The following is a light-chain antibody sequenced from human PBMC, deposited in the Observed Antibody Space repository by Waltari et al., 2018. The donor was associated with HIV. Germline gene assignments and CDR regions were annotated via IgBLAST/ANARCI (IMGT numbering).Light chain of an antibody. CDR2: GAS. CDR3: QQYGTSSIT. V-gene: IGKV3-20*01. CDR1: QSVSSNY. J-gene: IGKJ5*01. Sequence: EIVLTQSPGTLSLSPGERATLSCRASQSVSSNYLAWYQQKPGQAPRLLIYGASYRATGIPDRFSGSGSGTDFTLTISRLDPEDFAVYYCQQYGTSSITFGQGTRLEIK.